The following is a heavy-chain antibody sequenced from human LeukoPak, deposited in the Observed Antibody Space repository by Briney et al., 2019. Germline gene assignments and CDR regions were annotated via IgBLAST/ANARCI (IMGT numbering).Heavy chain of an antibody. J-gene: IGHJ4*02. CDR2: ISAYNGNT. D-gene: IGHD3-16*01. CDR1: GYTFTSYG. CDR3: ARGPGGIYYFDY. Sequence: ASVKVSCKASGYTFTSYGISWVRQAPGQGLEWMGWISAYNGNTNYAQKLQGRVTMTRDMSTSTFYMDLSSLTSEDTAVYYCARGPGGIYYFDYWGQGTLVTVSS. V-gene: IGHV1-18*01.